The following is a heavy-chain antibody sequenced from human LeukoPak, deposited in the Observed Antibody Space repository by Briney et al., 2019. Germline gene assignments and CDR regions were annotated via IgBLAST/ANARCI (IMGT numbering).Heavy chain of an antibody. V-gene: IGHV3-21*01. Sequence: GGSLRLSCAASGFTFSSYSMNWVRQAPGKGLEWVSSISSSSSYIYYADSVKGRFTISRDNAKHSLYLQMNSLRAEDTAVYYCARLGILTGYYSTWGQGTLVTVSS. J-gene: IGHJ5*02. CDR2: ISSSSSYI. CDR3: ARLGILTGYYST. CDR1: GFTFSSYS. D-gene: IGHD3-9*01.